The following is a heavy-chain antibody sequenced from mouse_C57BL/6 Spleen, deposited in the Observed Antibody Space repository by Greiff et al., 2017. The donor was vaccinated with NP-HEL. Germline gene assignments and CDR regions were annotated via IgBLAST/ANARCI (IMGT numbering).Heavy chain of an antibody. CDR3: ARVYYDYDPWFAY. CDR1: GYTFTSYW. J-gene: IGHJ3*01. D-gene: IGHD2-4*01. CDR2: IDPSDSYT. Sequence: QVQLQQPGAELVRPGTSVKLSCKASGYTFTSYWMHWVKQRPGQGLEWIGVIDPSDSYTNYNQKFKGKATLTVDTSSSTAYMQLSSLTSEDSAVYYCARVYYDYDPWFAYWGQVTLVTVSA. V-gene: IGHV1-59*01.